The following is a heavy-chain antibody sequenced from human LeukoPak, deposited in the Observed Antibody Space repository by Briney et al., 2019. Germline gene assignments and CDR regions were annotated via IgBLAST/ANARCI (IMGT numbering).Heavy chain of an antibody. V-gene: IGHV1-8*01. CDR1: GYTFTGYD. CDR2: MNPNSGNT. CDR3: ARGNSGSYYHY. D-gene: IGHD1-26*01. J-gene: IGHJ4*02. Sequence: ASVKVSCKASGYTFTGYDINWVRHATGQGLEWMGWMNPNSGNTGFAQKFQGRVTLTRDTSINTAYMELSSLRSDDTAVYYCARGNSGSYYHYWGQGTLVTVSS.